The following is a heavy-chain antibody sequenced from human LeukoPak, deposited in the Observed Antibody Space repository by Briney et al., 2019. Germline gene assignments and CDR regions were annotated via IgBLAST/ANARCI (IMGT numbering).Heavy chain of an antibody. Sequence: ASVKVSCKASGYTFTSYGISWVRQAPGQGLERMGWISAYNGNTNYAQKLQGRVTMTTDTSTSTAYMELRSLRSDDTAVYYCARDLPWGSYGTGFDYWGQGTLVTVSS. D-gene: IGHD5-18*01. CDR1: GYTFTSYG. J-gene: IGHJ4*02. CDR3: ARDLPWGSYGTGFDY. V-gene: IGHV1-18*01. CDR2: ISAYNGNT.